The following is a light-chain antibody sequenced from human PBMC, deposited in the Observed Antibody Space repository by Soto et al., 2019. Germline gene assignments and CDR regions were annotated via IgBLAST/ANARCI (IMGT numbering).Light chain of an antibody. CDR3: ALYVGSGTVV. CDR1: SASVLTSYY. Sequence: QAVVSQEPSFSVSPGETVTLTCGLTSASVLTSYYPSWYQQTPGQAPRTLIYSTNIRSSGVPDRFSGSILGNKAALTITGAQAEDESDYYFALYVGSGTVVFGGGTKLTVL. J-gene: IGLJ2*01. V-gene: IGLV8-61*01. CDR2: STN.